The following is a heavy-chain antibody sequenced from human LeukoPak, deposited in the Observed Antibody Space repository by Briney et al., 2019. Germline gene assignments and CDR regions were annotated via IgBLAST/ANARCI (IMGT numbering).Heavy chain of an antibody. CDR2: ISYDGSNK. V-gene: IGHV3-30*03. CDR1: GLAFSSYG. J-gene: IGHJ3*02. D-gene: IGHD6-13*01. Sequence: VGSLRLSCAASGLAFSSYGMHWVRQAPGKGLEWVAVISYDGSNKYYADSVKGRFTISRNNSKNTLYLQMNSLRAEDTAVYYCAREDSSSFRAFDIWGQGTMVTVSS. CDR3: AREDSSSFRAFDI.